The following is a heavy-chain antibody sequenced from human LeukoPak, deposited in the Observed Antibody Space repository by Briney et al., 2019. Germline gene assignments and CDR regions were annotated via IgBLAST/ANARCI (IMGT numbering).Heavy chain of an antibody. J-gene: IGHJ4*02. Sequence: GGSLRLSCAASGFTFSSYGMHWVRQAPGKGLEWVAVILYDGSNKDYADSVKGRITISRDNSKNTLYLQMHSLRAEDTAVYYCAKERGYSYGHPFDYWGQGTLVTVSS. CDR1: GFTFSSYG. CDR2: ILYDGSNK. V-gene: IGHV3-30*18. CDR3: AKERGYSYGHPFDY. D-gene: IGHD5-18*01.